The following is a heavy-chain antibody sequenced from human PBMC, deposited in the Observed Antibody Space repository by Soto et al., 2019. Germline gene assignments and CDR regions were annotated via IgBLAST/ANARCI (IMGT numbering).Heavy chain of an antibody. CDR2: ISYDGSNK. CDR3: ARGPYSSGWLPFDP. V-gene: IGHV3-30-3*01. Sequence: QVQLVESGGGVVQPGRSLRLSCAASGFTFSSYAMHWVRQAPGKGLEWVAVISYDGSNKYYADSVKGRFTISRDNSKKTLYLQMNSLRAEDTAVYYCARGPYSSGWLPFDPWGQGTLVTVSS. J-gene: IGHJ5*02. D-gene: IGHD6-19*01. CDR1: GFTFSSYA.